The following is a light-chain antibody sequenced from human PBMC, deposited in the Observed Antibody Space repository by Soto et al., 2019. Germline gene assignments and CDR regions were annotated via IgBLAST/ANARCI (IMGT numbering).Light chain of an antibody. V-gene: IGLV2-14*01. CDR2: DVS. Sequence: QSALTQPASVSGSPGQSITISCTGTSSDVGGYNYVSWFQQHPDKAPKLMIYDVSNRPSGVSNRFSGSKSGNTASLTISGLQAEDEADYYCSSYTSSSTLAVVFGGGTKVTVL. CDR1: SSDVGGYNY. J-gene: IGLJ2*01. CDR3: SSYTSSSTLAVV.